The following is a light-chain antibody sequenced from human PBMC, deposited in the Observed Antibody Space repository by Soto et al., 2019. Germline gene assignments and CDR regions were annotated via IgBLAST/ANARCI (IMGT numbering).Light chain of an antibody. CDR3: SSFTSRHTNV. CDR2: DVS. Sequence: QSALTQPASVSGSPGQSTTISCTGTSSDIGGYNYVSWYQQLPGEAPKLIIYDVSDRPSGVSTRFSGSKSGNTASLTISGLHDEDEGDYYCSSFTSRHTNVFGTGTKVTVL. CDR1: SSDIGGYNY. V-gene: IGLV2-14*01. J-gene: IGLJ1*01.